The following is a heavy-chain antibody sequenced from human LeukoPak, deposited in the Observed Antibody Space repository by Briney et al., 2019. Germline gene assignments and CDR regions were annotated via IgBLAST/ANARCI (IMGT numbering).Heavy chain of an antibody. Sequence: GGSLRLSCAASGFTFSSYAMNWVRQAPGKGLEWVSAISGSGGSTYYADSVTGRFTISRDNSKNMLFLQMSSLRAEDAAMYYCTREAIATGYAYDWGQGTLVTVFS. D-gene: IGHD3-16*01. V-gene: IGHV3-23*01. J-gene: IGHJ4*02. CDR2: ISGSGGST. CDR3: TREAIATGYAYD. CDR1: GFTFSSYA.